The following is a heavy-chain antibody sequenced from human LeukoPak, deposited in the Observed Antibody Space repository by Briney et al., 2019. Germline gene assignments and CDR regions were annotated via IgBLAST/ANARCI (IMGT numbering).Heavy chain of an antibody. CDR3: AKGSSPSRPYYFDY. D-gene: IGHD2-2*01. J-gene: IGHJ4*02. Sequence: PGGSLRLSCAASGFTFSSYAMSWVSQAPGKGLEWVSAINAGGSSIYYADSVEGRVTISRDNSKNTLYLQMNSLRAEDTAIYYCAKGSSPSRPYYFDYWGQGTLVTVSS. CDR2: INAGGSSI. V-gene: IGHV3-23*01. CDR1: GFTFSSYA.